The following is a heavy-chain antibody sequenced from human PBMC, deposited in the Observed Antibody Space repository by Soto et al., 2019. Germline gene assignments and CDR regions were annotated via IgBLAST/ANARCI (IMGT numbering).Heavy chain of an antibody. J-gene: IGHJ5*02. CDR3: AKPNYDFWSGPINWFDP. CDR1: GFTFTSSA. Sequence: GASVKVSCKASGFTFTSSAVQWVRQARGQRLEWIGWIVVGSGNTNYAQKFQERVTITRDMSTSTAYMELSSLRSEDTAVYYCAKPNYDFWSGPINWFDPWGQGTLVTVSS. V-gene: IGHV1-58*01. CDR2: IVVGSGNT. D-gene: IGHD3-3*01.